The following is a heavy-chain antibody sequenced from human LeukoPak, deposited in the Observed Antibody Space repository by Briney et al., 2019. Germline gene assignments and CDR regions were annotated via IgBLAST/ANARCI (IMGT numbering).Heavy chain of an antibody. V-gene: IGHV4-34*01. CDR1: GGSLNY. Sequence: SETLSLTCAVSGGSLNYWSWIRQPPGKGLGWIGEVNHSGSTNYNPSLKSRVTISGDTSKNQFSLKLTSVTAADTAMYYCARGGTWPTYFDSWGQGTLVTVSS. J-gene: IGHJ4*02. D-gene: IGHD1-1*01. CDR2: VNHSGST. CDR3: ARGGTWPTYFDS.